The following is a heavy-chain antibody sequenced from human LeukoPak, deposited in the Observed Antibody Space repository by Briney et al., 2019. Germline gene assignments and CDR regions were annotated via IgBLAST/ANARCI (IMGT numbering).Heavy chain of an antibody. Sequence: GGSLRLSCAASGFTFSSSAMSWVRQAPGKGLEWVSAISNNGGYTYYADSVQGRFTISRDSSKNTLYLQMNSLRAEDTAIYYCAKDNSGNFLSPFDYWGQGTLVAVSS. CDR1: GFTFSSSA. CDR3: AKDNSGNFLSPFDY. J-gene: IGHJ4*02. CDR2: ISNNGGYT. D-gene: IGHD1-26*01. V-gene: IGHV3-23*01.